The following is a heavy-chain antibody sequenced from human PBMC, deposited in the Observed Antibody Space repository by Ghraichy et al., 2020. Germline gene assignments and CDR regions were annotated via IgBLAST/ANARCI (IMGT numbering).Heavy chain of an antibody. V-gene: IGHV4-59*08. Sequence: LSLTCTVSGGSISTYYWTWIRQPPGKGLEWIGNMYYSRSSNYNPSLKSRVTISVDTSKNQISLKMSSVTAADTAVYYCMGGRVGAPFDYWGQGTLVTVSS. J-gene: IGHJ4*02. CDR3: MGGRVGAPFDY. CDR1: GGSISTYY. D-gene: IGHD1-26*01. CDR2: MYYSRSS.